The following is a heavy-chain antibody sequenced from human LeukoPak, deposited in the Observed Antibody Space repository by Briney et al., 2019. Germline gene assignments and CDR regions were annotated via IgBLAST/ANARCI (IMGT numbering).Heavy chain of an antibody. CDR2: IYYSGST. Sequence: SETLSLTCTVSGGSISSYYWSWIRQPPGKGLEWIGYIYYSGSTDYNPSLKSRVTISVDTSKNQFSLKLSPVTAADTAVYYCARASTAAGIFDYWGQGTLVTVSS. D-gene: IGHD6-13*01. J-gene: IGHJ4*02. V-gene: IGHV4-59*01. CDR1: GGSISSYY. CDR3: ARASTAAGIFDY.